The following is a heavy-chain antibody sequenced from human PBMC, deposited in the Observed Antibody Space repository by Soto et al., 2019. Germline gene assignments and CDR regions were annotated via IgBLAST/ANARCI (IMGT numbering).Heavy chain of an antibody. CDR1: GFTFSDYA. D-gene: IGHD2-2*02. J-gene: IGHJ4*02. V-gene: IGHV3-23*01. CDR3: ANVPIWCSSTRCYTEGFDY. Sequence: GGSLRLSCTASGFTFSDYAMSWVRQPPGKGLEWVSVISAGGSTYYADSVKGRFTVSRANSKNTLYLQVNSLRAEDTAVYYCANVPIWCSSTRCYTEGFDYWGQGTLVTVSS. CDR2: ISAGGST.